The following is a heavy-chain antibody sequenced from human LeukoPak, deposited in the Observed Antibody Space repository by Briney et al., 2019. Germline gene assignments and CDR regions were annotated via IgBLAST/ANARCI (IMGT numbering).Heavy chain of an antibody. J-gene: IGHJ4*01. D-gene: IGHD3-16*01. Sequence: GGSLRLSCAASGFTFSSYAMSWVRLAPGKGLEWVAFMSYQGRNKYYADSVKGRFTISKDNSRNTLHLQMNSLRPEDTAMYYCAGDNYGVDYWGHGTLVTVSS. CDR3: AGDNYGVDY. CDR2: MSYQGRNK. CDR1: GFTFSSYA. V-gene: IGHV3-30*04.